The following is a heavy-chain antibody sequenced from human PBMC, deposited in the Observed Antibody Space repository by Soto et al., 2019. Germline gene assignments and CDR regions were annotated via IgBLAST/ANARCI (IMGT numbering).Heavy chain of an antibody. J-gene: IGHJ4*02. CDR3: VRAPVYYDSTGIDY. CDR2: ISYDGSNK. CDR1: GFTFSSYA. Sequence: GSLRLSCAASGFTFSSYAMHWVRQAPGKGLEWVAVISYDGSNKYYADSVKGRFTISRDNSKNTLYLQMNSLRAEDTAVYYCVRAPVYYDSTGIDYWGQGTLVTVSS. V-gene: IGHV3-30-3*01. D-gene: IGHD3-22*01.